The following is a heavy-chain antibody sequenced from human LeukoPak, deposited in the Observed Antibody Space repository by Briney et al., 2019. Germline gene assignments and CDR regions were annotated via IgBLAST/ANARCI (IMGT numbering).Heavy chain of an antibody. CDR2: INHSRST. V-gene: IGHV4-34*01. J-gene: IGHJ6*03. CDR3: ASSYYYYYYMDV. Sequence: SETLSPTCAVYGGSFSGYYWSWIRQPPGKGLEWIGEINHSRSTNYNPSLKSRVTISVDTSKNQFSLKLSSVTAADTAVYYCASSYYYYYYMDVWGKGTTVTVSS. CDR1: GGSFSGYY.